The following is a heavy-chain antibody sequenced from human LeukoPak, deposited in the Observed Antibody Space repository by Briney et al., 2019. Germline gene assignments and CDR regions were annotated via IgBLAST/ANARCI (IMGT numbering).Heavy chain of an antibody. V-gene: IGHV4-61*02. CDR3: ASNTGTYSDYFDY. D-gene: IGHD1-26*01. Sequence: KPSETLSLTCTVSGDSISRGGYYWSWIRQPAGKGLEWIGRIHTSGGTNYNPSLRSRVTISVDTSKNQFSLKLNSVTAADTAIYYCASNTGTYSDYFDYWGQGTLVTVSS. CDR2: IHTSGGT. J-gene: IGHJ4*02. CDR1: GDSISRGGYY.